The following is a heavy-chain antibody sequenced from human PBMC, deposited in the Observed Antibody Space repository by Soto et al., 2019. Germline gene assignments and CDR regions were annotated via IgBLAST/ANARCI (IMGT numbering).Heavy chain of an antibody. J-gene: IGHJ4*02. CDR2: IWYDGSNK. D-gene: IGHD6-13*01. Sequence: QVQLVESGGGVVQPGRSLRLSCAASGFTFSSYGMHWVRQAPGKGLEWVAVIWYDGSNKYYADSVKGRFTISRDNSKNTLYLQMNSLRAEDTAVYYCARDEYSSSPLDYWGQGTLVTVSS. V-gene: IGHV3-33*01. CDR1: GFTFSSYG. CDR3: ARDEYSSSPLDY.